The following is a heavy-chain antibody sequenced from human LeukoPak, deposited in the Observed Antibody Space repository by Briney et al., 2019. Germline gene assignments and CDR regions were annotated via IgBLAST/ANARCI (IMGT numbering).Heavy chain of an antibody. CDR2: ISYDGSNK. CDR3: AKDRRDGYNLQDY. V-gene: IGHV3-30*18. J-gene: IGHJ4*02. D-gene: IGHD5-24*01. Sequence: PGGSLRLSCAASGFTFSSYGMHWVRQAPGKGLEWVAVISYDGSNKYYADSVKGRFTISRDNSQNTLYLQMNSLRAEDTAVYYCAKDRRDGYNLQDYWGQGTLVTVSS. CDR1: GFTFSSYG.